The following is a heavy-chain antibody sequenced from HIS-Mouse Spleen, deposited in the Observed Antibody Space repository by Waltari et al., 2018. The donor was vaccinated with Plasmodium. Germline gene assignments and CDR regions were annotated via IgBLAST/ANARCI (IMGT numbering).Heavy chain of an antibody. D-gene: IGHD1-26*01. CDR3: ARVNSGSYYWFDP. V-gene: IGHV3-48*01. Sequence: EVQLVESGGGLVQPGGSLRLSCAASGFTFSSYRMNGVRRAPGKGLEWVSYISSSSSTIYYADSVKGRFTISRDNAKNSLYLQMNSLRAEDTAVYYCARVNSGSYYWFDPWGQGTLVTVSS. J-gene: IGHJ5*02. CDR2: ISSSSSTI. CDR1: GFTFSSYR.